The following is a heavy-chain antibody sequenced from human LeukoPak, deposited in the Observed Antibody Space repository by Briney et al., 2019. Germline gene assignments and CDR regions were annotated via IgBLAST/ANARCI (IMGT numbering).Heavy chain of an antibody. V-gene: IGHV4-4*09. CDR1: GASISNYC. D-gene: IGHD1-26*01. Sequence: SETLSLTCTVSGASISNYCWSGIRQTPEKGLEWMGHIHSSGGSSYYPSLKSRLTLSIDTSRNQLSLKLPSVTAADTAVYFCARLGSYHDFWGQGALVTVSS. CDR3: ARLGSYHDF. J-gene: IGHJ4*02. CDR2: IHSSGGS.